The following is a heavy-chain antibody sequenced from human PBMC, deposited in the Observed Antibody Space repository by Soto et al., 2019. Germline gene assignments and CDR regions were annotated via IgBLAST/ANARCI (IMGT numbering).Heavy chain of an antibody. CDR2: IIPIFGTA. Sequence: WGAVKVSCKASGGTFSSYAISSVRQAPGQGLDWMGGIIPIFGTANYAQKFQGRGTITADNSKNTVYLQMNSLRAEDTAVYYCAKDKEVGGIGSGYYTPLENWGQGTLVTVSS. CDR3: AKDKEVGGIGSGYYTPLEN. CDR1: GGTFSSYA. V-gene: IGHV1-69*06. J-gene: IGHJ4*02. D-gene: IGHD3-22*01.